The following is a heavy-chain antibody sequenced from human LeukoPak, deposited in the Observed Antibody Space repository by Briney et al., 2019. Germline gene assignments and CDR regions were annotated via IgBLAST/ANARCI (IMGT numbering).Heavy chain of an antibody. D-gene: IGHD6-19*01. J-gene: IGHJ4*02. CDR2: ISHSGIT. V-gene: IGHV4-34*01. CDR1: GESFSGYH. Sequence: PTETLSLTCGVQGESFSGYHWSWIRQPPGKGLEWIGEISHSGITNYSPSLQSRVTISVDTSKNQFSLKLTSVTAADTAVYYYESSGPYYWGQGSLVTVSS. CDR3: ESSGPYY.